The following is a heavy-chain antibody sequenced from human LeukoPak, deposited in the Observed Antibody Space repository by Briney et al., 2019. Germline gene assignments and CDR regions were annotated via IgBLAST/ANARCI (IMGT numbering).Heavy chain of an antibody. CDR1: GFTFSSYG. CDR2: IWYDGSNK. V-gene: IGHV3-30*02. J-gene: IGHJ6*02. D-gene: IGHD2-2*01. CDR3: AKGHSGYCSSTSCYRAEDYYYGMDV. Sequence: GGSLRLSCAASGFTFSSYGMHWVRQAPGKGLEWVAVIWYDGSNKYYADSVKGRFTISRDNSKNTLYLQMNSLRAEDTAVYYCAKGHSGYCSSTSCYRAEDYYYGMDVWGQGTTVTVSS.